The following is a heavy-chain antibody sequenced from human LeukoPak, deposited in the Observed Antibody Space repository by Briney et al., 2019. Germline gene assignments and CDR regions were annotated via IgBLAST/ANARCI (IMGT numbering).Heavy chain of an antibody. V-gene: IGHV1-18*01. CDR1: GYTFTSYG. D-gene: IGHD6-19*01. J-gene: IGHJ6*03. Sequence: ASVKVSCKASGYTFTSYGINWVRQAPGQGLEWMGWISAYNGNTNYAQKLQGRVTMTTDTSTSTAYMELRSLRSDDTAVYYCARSIAVAGKRGPYYYYYYMDVWGKGTMVTVSS. CDR3: ARSIAVAGKRGPYYYYYYMDV. CDR2: ISAYNGNT.